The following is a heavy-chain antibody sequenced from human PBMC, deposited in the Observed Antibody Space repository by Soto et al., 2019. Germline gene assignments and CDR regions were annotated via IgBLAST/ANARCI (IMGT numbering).Heavy chain of an antibody. Sequence: EVQLVESGGGLVQPGGSLRLSCAASGFTFRSFWMNWVRQVPGKGLEWVATVNENGSENYYVDSVKGRFTVSRDNAKNSLYLQMNSLRVEDTAVYYCARGGGWLTAYWGQGTLVTVSS. CDR3: ARGGGWLTAY. J-gene: IGHJ4*02. D-gene: IGHD5-12*01. CDR2: VNENGSEN. CDR1: GFTFRSFW. V-gene: IGHV3-7*01.